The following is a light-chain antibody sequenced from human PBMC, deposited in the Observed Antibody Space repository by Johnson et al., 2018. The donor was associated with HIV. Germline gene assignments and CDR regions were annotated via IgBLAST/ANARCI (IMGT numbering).Light chain of an antibody. Sequence: HSVLTQPPSVSAAPGQKVTISCSGSSSNIGNNYVSWYQQLPGTAPKLLIYDNNKRTSGIPDRFSGSKSGTSATLGITGLQTGDEADYYCETWGTGLSAGGVFGPGTKVTVL. CDR1: SSNIGNNY. V-gene: IGLV1-51*01. CDR3: ETWGTGLSAGGV. J-gene: IGLJ1*01. CDR2: DNN.